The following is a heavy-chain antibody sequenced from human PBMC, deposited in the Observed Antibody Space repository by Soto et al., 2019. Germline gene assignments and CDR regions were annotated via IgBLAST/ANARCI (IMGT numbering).Heavy chain of an antibody. V-gene: IGHV4-34*01. Sequence: QVQLQQWGAGLLKPSETLSLTCAVYGGSFSGYYWSWIRQPPGKGLEWIGEINHSGSTNYNPSLKSRATISVDTSKNQFSLKLSSVTAADTAVYYCARLGIVVVPAAMRWFDPWGQGTLVTVSS. CDR1: GGSFSGYY. CDR2: INHSGST. CDR3: ARLGIVVVPAAMRWFDP. J-gene: IGHJ5*02. D-gene: IGHD2-2*03.